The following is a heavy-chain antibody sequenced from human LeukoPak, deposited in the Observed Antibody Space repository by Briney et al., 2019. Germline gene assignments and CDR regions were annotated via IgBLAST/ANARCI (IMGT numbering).Heavy chain of an antibody. V-gene: IGHV3-23*01. Sequence: GGSLRLSCAASGFTFSTYWMTWVRQAPGKGLEWVSSISGSGSGGSTYYADSVKGRFTISRDNSKNTLYLQMNSLIAEDTAVYYCAKSGYNRFDYWGQGTRVTVSS. CDR2: ISGSGSGGST. CDR1: GFTFSTYW. CDR3: AKSGYNRFDY. J-gene: IGHJ4*02. D-gene: IGHD5-24*01.